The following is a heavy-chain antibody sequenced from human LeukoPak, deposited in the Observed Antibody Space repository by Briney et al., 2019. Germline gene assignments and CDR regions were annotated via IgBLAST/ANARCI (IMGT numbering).Heavy chain of an antibody. V-gene: IGHV3-30*04. D-gene: IGHD2-2*03. Sequence: GGSLRLSCAASGFTFNNYAMHWVRQPPGKGLEWVAVLSPHGNYEYYADSVQGRFTVSRDDSKNTVYLQMNSLRDEDTAVYYCARDWIDRSLDYWGQGTLLTSST. CDR3: ARDWIDRSLDY. CDR1: GFTFNNYA. CDR2: LSPHGNYE. J-gene: IGHJ4*02.